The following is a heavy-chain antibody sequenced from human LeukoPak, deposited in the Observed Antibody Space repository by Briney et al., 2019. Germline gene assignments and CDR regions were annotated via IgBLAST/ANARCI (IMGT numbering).Heavy chain of an antibody. CDR1: GFIFSDHY. D-gene: IGHD6-13*01. Sequence: TGGSLRLSCAASGFIFSDHYMDWVRQVPGKGLEWVGRGRNRANGETTEYAASVRGRFTISRDDSRNLVYLQMNSLRSEDTAVYYCARSSSNGNHVFDYRGQEPRSPSPQ. CDR3: ARSSSNGNHVFDY. V-gene: IGHV3-72*01. CDR2: GRNRANGETT. J-gene: IGHJ4*01.